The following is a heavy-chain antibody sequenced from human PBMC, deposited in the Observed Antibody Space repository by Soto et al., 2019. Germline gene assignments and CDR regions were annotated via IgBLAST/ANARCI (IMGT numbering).Heavy chain of an antibody. D-gene: IGHD6-19*01. J-gene: IGHJ6*02. Sequence: LSLTCAVYGGSFSGYYWIWIRQPPGKGLEWSGEINHSGSTNYNPSLKSRVTISVDTSKNQYYLKLSSVTAAETAVYYCARGRKWLNYYYYGMDVWGQGTTVTVSS. CDR2: INHSGST. V-gene: IGHV4-34*01. CDR3: ARGRKWLNYYYYGMDV. CDR1: GGSFSGYY.